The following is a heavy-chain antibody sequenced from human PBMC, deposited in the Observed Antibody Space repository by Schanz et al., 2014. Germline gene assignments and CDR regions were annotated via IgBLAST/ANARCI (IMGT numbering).Heavy chain of an antibody. CDR2: IGPASDP. CDR3: AKSALWGSGVYYASQIDY. CDR1: GFTFSNYD. J-gene: IGHJ4*02. V-gene: IGHV3-13*05. D-gene: IGHD3-10*01. Sequence: EVQLMESGGGLVQPGGSLRLSCAASGFTFSNYDMHWVRQAIGKGLEWVSGIGPASDPYYADSVKGRFTISRDNSKNTLYLQMNSLGPEDTAVYYCAKSALWGSGVYYASQIDYWGQGALVTVSS.